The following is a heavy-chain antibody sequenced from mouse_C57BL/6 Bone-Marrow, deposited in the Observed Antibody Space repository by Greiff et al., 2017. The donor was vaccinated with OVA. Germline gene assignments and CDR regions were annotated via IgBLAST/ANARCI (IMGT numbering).Heavy chain of an antibody. Sequence: EVQLVESGGGLVQPGESLKLSCESNEYEFPSHDMSWVRKTPEKRLELVAAINSDGGSTYYPDTMERRFIISRDNTKKTLYLQMSSLRSEDTALYDGARLHGSSYGWYFDVWGTGTTVTVSS. CDR2: INSDGGST. CDR3: ARLHGSSYGWYFDV. D-gene: IGHD1-1*01. CDR1: EYEFPSHD. J-gene: IGHJ1*03. V-gene: IGHV5-2*01.